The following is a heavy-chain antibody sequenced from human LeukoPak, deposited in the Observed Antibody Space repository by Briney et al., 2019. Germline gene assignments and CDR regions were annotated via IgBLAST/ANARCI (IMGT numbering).Heavy chain of an antibody. J-gene: IGHJ4*02. CDR2: IKPNGGGT. CDR1: GYTFIDSY. V-gene: IGHV1-2*02. D-gene: IGHD6-19*01. Sequence: ASVNVSCKSSGYTFIDSYIHWVRQAPGQGLEWMGWIKPNGGGTQYAQKFQDRVTMTRDTSVSSTYMELSGLRSDDTAVYYCAREKPAVPGTYFDYWGQGSLVTVSS. CDR3: AREKPAVPGTYFDY.